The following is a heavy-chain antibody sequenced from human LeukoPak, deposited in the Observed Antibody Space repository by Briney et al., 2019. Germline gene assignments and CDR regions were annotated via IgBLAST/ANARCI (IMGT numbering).Heavy chain of an antibody. D-gene: IGHD6-13*01. CDR3: AKTRQQLVLRYFDL. CDR2: TSGSGGGT. Sequence: PGGTLSLSCAASGFTFSGYAMSWVRQAPGKGLEWVSATSGSGGGTYYADSVKGRFTISRDNSKSTLYLQMNSLRAEDTAVYYCAKTRQQLVLRYFDLWGGGTQVTVSS. V-gene: IGHV3-23*01. CDR1: GFTFSGYA. J-gene: IGHJ2*01.